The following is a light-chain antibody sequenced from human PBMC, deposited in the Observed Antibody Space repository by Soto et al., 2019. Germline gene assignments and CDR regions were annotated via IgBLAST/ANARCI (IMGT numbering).Light chain of an antibody. Sequence: EIVLTQSPGTLSLSPGERATLSCRASQSVSSSYLAWYQQKPGQAPRLLIYGTSKRATGIPDRFSGSGSGTDFTLTISRLEPEDFAVYYCQQYDRSPWTFGQGTKVKIK. J-gene: IGKJ1*01. CDR2: GTS. CDR3: QQYDRSPWT. V-gene: IGKV3-20*01. CDR1: QSVSSSY.